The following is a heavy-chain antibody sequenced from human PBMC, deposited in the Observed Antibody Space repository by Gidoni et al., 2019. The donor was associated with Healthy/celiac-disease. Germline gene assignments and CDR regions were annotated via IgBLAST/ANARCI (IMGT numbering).Heavy chain of an antibody. CDR2: IYYSGST. V-gene: IGHV4-39*01. D-gene: IGHD3-22*01. Sequence: QLQLQESGPGLVKPSETLSLTCTVSGGSISSSSYYWGWIRQPPGKGLEWIGSIYYSGSTYYNPSLKSRVTISVDTSKNQFSLKLSSVTAADTAVYYCARVETYYYDSSGYCHWGQGTLVTVSS. J-gene: IGHJ4*02. CDR3: ARVETYYYDSSGYCH. CDR1: GGSISSSSYY.